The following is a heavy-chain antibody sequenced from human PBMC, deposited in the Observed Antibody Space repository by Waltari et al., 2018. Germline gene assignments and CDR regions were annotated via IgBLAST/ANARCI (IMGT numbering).Heavy chain of an antibody. CDR1: GCSLSNFG. J-gene: IGHJ5*02. D-gene: IGHD3-10*01. CDR3: AKDAFGNTYLDH. CDR2: IWFDGSKT. Sequence: QIQLVESGGGVVQPGMSLRLSCAASGCSLSNFGMHWVRQAPGKGLEWVALIWFDGSKTYYADSVRGRFTISRDDSKNTLYLDINTLRVDDTAIYYCAKDAFGNTYLDHWGQGTLVTVSS. V-gene: IGHV3-33*06.